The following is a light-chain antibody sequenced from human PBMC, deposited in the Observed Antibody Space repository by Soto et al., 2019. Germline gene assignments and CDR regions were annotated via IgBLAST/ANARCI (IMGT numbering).Light chain of an antibody. J-gene: IGKJ1*01. Sequence: EMVMTQSPATLSVYPGERATLSCRASQRVSNTLAWYQQKPGQAPRLLIYDASTMDTGIPVRFIGSGSGTEFTPNISGVQSEEFAVSYCQRYNNWPPKTLGQGTKVEI. CDR1: QRVSNT. CDR3: QRYNNWPPKT. V-gene: IGKV3-15*01. CDR2: DAS.